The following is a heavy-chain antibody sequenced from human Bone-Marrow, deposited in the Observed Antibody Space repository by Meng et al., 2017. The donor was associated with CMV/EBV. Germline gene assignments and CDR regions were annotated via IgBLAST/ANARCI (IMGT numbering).Heavy chain of an antibody. D-gene: IGHD2-2*01. Sequence: GESLKISCAASGFTVSSNYMSWVRQPPGKGPEWVALISYGGINTYYADSVKGRFTISRDSSNKMLYLQMNGLRVEDTAVYYCARDSSTSLNYHYGLDVWGRGTTVTVSS. CDR1: GFTVSSNY. CDR3: ARDSSTSLNYHYGLDV. V-gene: IGHV3-30*03. CDR2: ISYGGINT. J-gene: IGHJ6*02.